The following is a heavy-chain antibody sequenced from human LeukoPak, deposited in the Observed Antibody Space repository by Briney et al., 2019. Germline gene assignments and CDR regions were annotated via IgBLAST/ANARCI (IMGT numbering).Heavy chain of an antibody. CDR2: ISAYNGIT. D-gene: IGHD3-3*01. CDR3: ARDLPSYASYYDFWSGYYTRVFDY. CDR1: GYTFTSYG. J-gene: IGHJ4*02. V-gene: IGHV1-18*01. Sequence: GASVKVSCKASGYTFTSYGISWVRQAPGQGLEWMGWISAYNGITNYAQKLQGRVTMTTDTSTSTAYMELRSLRSDDTAVYYCARDLPSYASYYDFWSGYYTRVFDYWGQGTLVTVSS.